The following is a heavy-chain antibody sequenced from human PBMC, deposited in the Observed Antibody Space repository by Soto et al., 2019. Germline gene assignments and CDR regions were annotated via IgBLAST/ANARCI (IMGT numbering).Heavy chain of an antibody. CDR1: GFTFSSYS. Sequence: GGSLRLSCAASGFTFSSYSVNWVRQAPGKGLEWVSSISSSSSYIYFADSVKGRFTISRDNAKNSLYLQMNSLRAEDTAVYYCAREKVDYGDYVGWFDPCGQGTLVTVSS. D-gene: IGHD4-17*01. CDR3: AREKVDYGDYVGWFDP. CDR2: ISSSSSYI. V-gene: IGHV3-21*01. J-gene: IGHJ5*02.